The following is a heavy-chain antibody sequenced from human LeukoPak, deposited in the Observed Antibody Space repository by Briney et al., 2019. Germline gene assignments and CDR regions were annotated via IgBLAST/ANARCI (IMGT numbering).Heavy chain of an antibody. CDR1: GGSTSSYY. V-gene: IGHV4-4*07. J-gene: IGHJ3*02. CDR3: ARDRYYYDTSGYYSAFET. Sequence: SETLSLTCTVSGGSTSSYYWSWIRQPPGKGLEWIGRIFTSGIISGNTNYNPSLASRVTMSVDASKNQFSLKLTSVTVADTAIYYCARDRYYYDTSGYYSAFETWGQGTMVTVSS. CDR2: IFTSGIISGNT. D-gene: IGHD3-22*01.